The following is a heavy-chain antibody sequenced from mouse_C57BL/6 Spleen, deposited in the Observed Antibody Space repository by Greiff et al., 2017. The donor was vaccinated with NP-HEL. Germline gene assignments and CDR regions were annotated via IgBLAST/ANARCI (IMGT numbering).Heavy chain of an antibody. Sequence: EVHLVESEGGLVQPGRSMKLSCTASGFTFSDYYMAWVRQVPEKGLEWVANINYDGSSTYYLDSLKSRFIISRDNAKNILYLQMSSLKSEDTATYYCARVWSSYAMDYWGQGTSVTVSS. CDR3: ARVWSSYAMDY. CDR2: INYDGSST. D-gene: IGHD1-1*02. V-gene: IGHV5-16*01. J-gene: IGHJ4*01. CDR1: GFTFSDYY.